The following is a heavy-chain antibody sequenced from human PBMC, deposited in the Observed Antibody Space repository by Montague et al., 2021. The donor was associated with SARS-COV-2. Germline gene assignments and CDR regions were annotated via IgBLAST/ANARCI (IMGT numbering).Heavy chain of an antibody. CDR1: GGSISSSSYY. CDR3: ARVISRQNNIVVVGLYYFDY. J-gene: IGHJ4*02. D-gene: IGHD2-15*01. CDR2: IYYSGST. V-gene: IGHV4-39*07. Sequence: SETLSLTCTVSGGSISSSSYYWGWIRQPPGKGLEWIGSIYYSGSTYYNPSLKSRVTISVDTSKSQFSPKLSSVTAADTAVYYCARVISRQNNIVVVGLYYFDYWGQGTLVTVSS.